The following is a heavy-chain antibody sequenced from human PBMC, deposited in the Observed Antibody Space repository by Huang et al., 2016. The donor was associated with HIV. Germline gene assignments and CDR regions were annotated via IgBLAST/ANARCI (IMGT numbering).Heavy chain of an antibody. CDR1: GDSIRTYY. V-gene: IGHV4-59*01. J-gene: IGHJ6*01. CDR3: ARDGVVGPKSGRFGMDV. Sequence: QVQLQESGPRLVRPSETLSLICTVSGDSIRTYYWSWVRQPPGKGLEWIGYISYWGSSDYNPTLKSRVTISVDASKNQVSLKLSSMTAADTAVYYWARDGVVGPKSGRFGMDVWGQGTTVTVSS. CDR2: ISYWGSS. D-gene: IGHD3-3*01.